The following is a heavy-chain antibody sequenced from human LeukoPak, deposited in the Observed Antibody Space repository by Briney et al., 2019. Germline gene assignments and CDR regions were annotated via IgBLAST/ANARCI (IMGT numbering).Heavy chain of an antibody. CDR1: GFTFSSYA. J-gene: IGHJ4*02. CDR3: ARNYYDSSGYVSGYYFDY. D-gene: IGHD3-22*01. Sequence: WRSLRLSCAASGFTFSSYAMHWVRQAPGPGLEWLAVISYDGSNKYYADSVKGRFTISRDNSKNTLYLQMNSLRAEDTAVYYCARNYYDSSGYVSGYYFDYWGQGTLVTVSS. CDR2: ISYDGSNK. V-gene: IGHV3-30*07.